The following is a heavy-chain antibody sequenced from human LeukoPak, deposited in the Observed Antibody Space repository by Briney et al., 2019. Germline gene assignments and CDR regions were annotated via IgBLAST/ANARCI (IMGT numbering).Heavy chain of an antibody. CDR3: ARVRRPEYSSSSYYYYMDV. V-gene: IGHV1-2*02. J-gene: IGHJ6*03. CDR1: GYTFTGYY. Sequence: GASAKVSCKASGYTFTGYYIHWVRQAPGQGLEWMGWINSNSGGTNYAQKFQGRVTMTRDTSTTTAYMELNRLRSDDTAVYYCARVRRPEYSSSSYYYYMDVWGKGTTVTVSS. D-gene: IGHD6-6*01. CDR2: INSNSGGT.